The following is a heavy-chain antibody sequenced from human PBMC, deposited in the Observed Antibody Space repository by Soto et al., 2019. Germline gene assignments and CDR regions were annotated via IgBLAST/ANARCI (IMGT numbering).Heavy chain of an antibody. J-gene: IGHJ3*02. CDR3: ARCPLGYDYVRQTWREVGDSFDI. V-gene: IGHV4-34*12. CDR1: GASLGGFH. Sequence: PSETLSLTCAIYGASLGGFHWTWLRQAPGKGLEWIGELIHGGSTNYNPSLKGRVSFSLDTSKNQFSLHLMSVTAADTAVYYCARCPLGYDYVRQTWREVGDSFDIWGRGTLVTVSS. D-gene: IGHD3-16*01. CDR2: LIHGGST.